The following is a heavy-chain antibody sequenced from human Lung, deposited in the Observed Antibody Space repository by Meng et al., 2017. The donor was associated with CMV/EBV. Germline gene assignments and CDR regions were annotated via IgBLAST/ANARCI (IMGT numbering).Heavy chain of an antibody. J-gene: IGHJ4*02. Sequence: ASVKVSCKTSGYIFSNYYMHWVRQAPGQGLEWMGWIMPYSGDTHYAQTFQGRVTMTSDTSLSTAYMELSSLRSDDTAVYYCARDHNWGPDHWGQGTLVTVSS. D-gene: IGHD1-1*01. CDR2: IMPYSGDT. CDR3: ARDHNWGPDH. CDR1: GYIFSNYY. V-gene: IGHV1-2*02.